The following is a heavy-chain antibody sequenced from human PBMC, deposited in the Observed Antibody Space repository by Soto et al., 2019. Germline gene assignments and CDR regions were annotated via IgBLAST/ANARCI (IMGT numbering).Heavy chain of an antibody. CDR2: IWNDGSQK. CDR3: AKDARRTGLLGQWVG. J-gene: IGHJ4*02. V-gene: IGHV3-33*06. CDR1: GFVYSQYA. Sequence: VQLVASGGGVVQPGRSLRLSCEASGFVYSQYAMHWVRQAPGKGPEWVALIWNDGSQKNYVDSVKGRFTISRDNSKNTLNLQMDSLRGEDTALYYCAKDARRTGLLGQWVGWGQGTLVTVSS. D-gene: IGHD1-26*01.